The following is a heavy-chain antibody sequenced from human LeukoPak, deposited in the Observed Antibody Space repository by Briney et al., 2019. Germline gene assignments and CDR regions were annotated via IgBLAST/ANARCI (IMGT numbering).Heavy chain of an antibody. CDR2: ISGSGGST. V-gene: IGHV3-23*01. J-gene: IGHJ4*02. CDR1: GFTFSSYG. D-gene: IGHD4-17*01. CDR3: AKWGGGYGDYYFDY. Sequence: GGSLRLSCAASGFTFSSYGMSWVRQAPGKGLEWVSAISGSGGSTYYADSVKGRFTISRDNSKNTLYLQMNSLRAEDTAVYYCAKWGGGYGDYYFDYWGQGTLVTVSS.